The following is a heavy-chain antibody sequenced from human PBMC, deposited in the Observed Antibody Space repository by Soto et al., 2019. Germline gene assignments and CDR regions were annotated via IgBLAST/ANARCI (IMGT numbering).Heavy chain of an antibody. Sequence: GGSLRLSCAVSGFSFSSYWMSWVRQAPGKGLEWVANIKQDGSEKYYVDSVKGRFTISRANAKNSVYLQMNSLRAEDTAVYYCARERTSVGSCSDNWGQGTLVTVSS. CDR2: IKQDGSEK. J-gene: IGHJ4*02. D-gene: IGHD2-15*01. V-gene: IGHV3-7*01. CDR1: GFSFSSYW. CDR3: ARERTSVGSCSDN.